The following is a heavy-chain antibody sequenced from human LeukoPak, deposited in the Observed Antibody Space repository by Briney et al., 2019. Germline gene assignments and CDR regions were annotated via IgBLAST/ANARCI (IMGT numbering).Heavy chain of an antibody. Sequence: SETLSLTCAVSGGSISSGGYSWSWIRQPPGKGLEWIGYIYYSGSTYYNPSLKSRVTISVDTSKNQFSLKLSSVTAAGTAVYYCARAKRSSAGRIDYWGQGTLVTVSS. CDR2: IYYSGST. J-gene: IGHJ4*02. CDR3: ARAKRSSAGRIDY. V-gene: IGHV4-30-4*07. CDR1: GGSISSGGYS. D-gene: IGHD2-2*01.